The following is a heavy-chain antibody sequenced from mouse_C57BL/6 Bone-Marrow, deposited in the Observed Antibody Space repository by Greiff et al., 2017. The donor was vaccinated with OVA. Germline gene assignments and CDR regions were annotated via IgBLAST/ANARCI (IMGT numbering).Heavy chain of an antibody. V-gene: IGHV7-1*01. CDR2: SRNKANDYTT. CDR3: ARGDPLRDYAMDY. Sequence: EVKLMESGGGLVQSGRSLRLSCATSGFTFSDFYMEWVRQAPGKGLEWIAASRNKANDYTTEYSASVKGRFIVSRDTSQSILYRQMNALRAEDTAIYYCARGDPLRDYAMDYWGQGTSVTVSS. J-gene: IGHJ4*01. D-gene: IGHD1-1*01. CDR1: GFTFSDFY.